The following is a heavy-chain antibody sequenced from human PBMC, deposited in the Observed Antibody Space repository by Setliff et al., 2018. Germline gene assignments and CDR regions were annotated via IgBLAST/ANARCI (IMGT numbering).Heavy chain of an antibody. Sequence: SETLSLTCTVSGGSIRSYYWNWIRQPPGKGLEWIGYIYYSGSTNYNPSLKSRVTISVDTSKNHFSLKLSSVTASDTAVYYCAGSTVTQVDYWGQGTLVTVSS. CDR2: IYYSGST. V-gene: IGHV4-59*08. J-gene: IGHJ4*02. D-gene: IGHD4-17*01. CDR3: AGSTVTQVDY. CDR1: GGSIRSYY.